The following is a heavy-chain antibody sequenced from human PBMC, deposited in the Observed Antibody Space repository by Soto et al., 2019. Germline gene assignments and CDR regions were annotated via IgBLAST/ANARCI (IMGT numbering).Heavy chain of an antibody. D-gene: IGHD2-2*01. Sequence: ASVNVSCKASGYTFTGYYVHWVREAPGQGLKLMGWINPETGGTSYAQKFQGRVTLSRXTXXXXAXLXLXXXXFDXAAVYFCARERYQVISDGMDVWGQGTTDTGS. CDR2: INPETGGT. V-gene: IGHV1-2*02. CDR1: GYTFTGYY. J-gene: IGHJ6*02. CDR3: ARERYQVISDGMDV.